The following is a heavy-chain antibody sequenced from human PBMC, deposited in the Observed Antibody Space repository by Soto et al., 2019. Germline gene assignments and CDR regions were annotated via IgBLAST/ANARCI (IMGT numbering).Heavy chain of an antibody. CDR3: ARENRAEACSSWDYYYGMDV. J-gene: IGHJ6*02. V-gene: IGHV1-18*01. D-gene: IGHD6-6*01. CDR2: ISAYNGNT. CDR1: GYTFTSYG. Sequence: ASVKVSCKASGYTFTSYGISWVRQAPGQGLEWMGWISAYNGNTNYAQKLQGRVTMTTDTSTSTAYMELRSLRSDDTAVYYCARENRAEACSSWDYYYGMDVWGQGTTVTVSS.